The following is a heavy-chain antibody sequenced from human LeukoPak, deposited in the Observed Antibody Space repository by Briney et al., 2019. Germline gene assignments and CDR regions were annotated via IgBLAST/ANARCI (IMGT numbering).Heavy chain of an antibody. CDR2: ISGSGGRT. Sequence: PGGSLRLSCAASGFIFSSYAMSWVRQAPGKGLEWVSAISGSGGRTYYADSVKGRFTISRDNAKNSLYLQMNSLRAEDTAVYYCARRLFPTGRGIDYWGQGTLVTVSS. CDR3: ARRLFPTGRGIDY. CDR1: GFIFSSYA. D-gene: IGHD1-1*01. J-gene: IGHJ4*02. V-gene: IGHV3-23*01.